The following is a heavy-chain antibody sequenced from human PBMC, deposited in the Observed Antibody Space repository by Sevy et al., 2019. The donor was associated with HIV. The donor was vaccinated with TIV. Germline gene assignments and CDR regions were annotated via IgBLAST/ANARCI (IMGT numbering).Heavy chain of an antibody. CDR2: IYASGAT. Sequence: SETLSLTCTVSGGSLSGGAYYWTWIRQPAGKGLEWIGRIYASGATNSNPSLRGRLTISVDTSKNQFSLSLRTVTAVETAVYYCAGDTFDKRPYCRSGTGLGTFDFWGQGTMVTVSS. V-gene: IGHV4-61*02. D-gene: IGHD2-15*01. CDR1: GGSLSGGAYY. J-gene: IGHJ3*01. CDR3: AGDTFDKRPYCRSGTGLGTFDF.